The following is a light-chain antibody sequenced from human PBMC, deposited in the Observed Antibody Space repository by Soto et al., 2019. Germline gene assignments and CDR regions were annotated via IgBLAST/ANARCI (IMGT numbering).Light chain of an antibody. CDR2: EVS. V-gene: IGLV2-14*01. CDR1: SSDVGGYNY. J-gene: IGLJ2*01. Sequence: QSALTQPASVSGSAGQSITISCTGTSSDVGGYNYVSRYQQHPGKAPKLMIYEVSNRPSGVSNRFSGSKSGNTASLTISGLQAEDEADYYCSSYTSSSTVVFGGGTKLTVL. CDR3: SSYTSSSTVV.